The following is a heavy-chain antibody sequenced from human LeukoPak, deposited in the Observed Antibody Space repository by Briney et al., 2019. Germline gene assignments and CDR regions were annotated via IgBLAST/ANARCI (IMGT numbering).Heavy chain of an antibody. CDR3: ARRGRSIAARYYYYGMDV. V-gene: IGHV4-34*01. CDR1: GGSFSGYY. Sequence: KPSESLSLTCAVYGGSFSGYYWSWMRQPPGKGLEWIGEINHSGSTNYNPSLKSRVTISVDTSKNQFSLKLSSVTAADTAVYYCARRGRSIAARYYYYGMDVWGQGTTVTVSS. D-gene: IGHD6-6*01. J-gene: IGHJ6*02. CDR2: INHSGST.